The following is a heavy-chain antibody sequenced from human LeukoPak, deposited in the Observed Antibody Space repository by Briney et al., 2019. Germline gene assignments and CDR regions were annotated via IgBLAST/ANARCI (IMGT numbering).Heavy chain of an antibody. J-gene: IGHJ6*02. Sequence: PSETLSLTCTVSGGSISSYFWIWIRQPPGKGLEWIGYIYYSGSTNYNPSLKSRVTISVDTSKNQFSLKLSSVTAADTAVYYCAREGGQWVMDVWGQGTTVTVSS. CDR1: GGSISSYF. CDR2: IYYSGST. D-gene: IGHD6-19*01. V-gene: IGHV4-59*01. CDR3: AREGGQWVMDV.